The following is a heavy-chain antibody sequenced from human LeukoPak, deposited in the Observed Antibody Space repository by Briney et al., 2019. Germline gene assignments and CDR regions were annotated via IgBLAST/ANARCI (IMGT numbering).Heavy chain of an antibody. CDR3: ARDRYCSSTSCYAGHADY. V-gene: IGHV3-21*01. CDR2: ISSSSSYV. D-gene: IGHD2-2*01. Sequence: GGSLRLSCAASGFTFSSYSMNWVRQAPGKGLEWVSSISSSSSYVYYADSVKGRFTISRDNAKNSLYLQMNSLRAEDTAVYYCARDRYCSSTSCYAGHADYWGQGTLVTVS. J-gene: IGHJ4*02. CDR1: GFTFSSYS.